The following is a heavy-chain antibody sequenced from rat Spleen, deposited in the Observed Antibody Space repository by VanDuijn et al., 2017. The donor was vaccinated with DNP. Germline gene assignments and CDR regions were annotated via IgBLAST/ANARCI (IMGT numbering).Heavy chain of an antibody. V-gene: IGHV5-22*01. CDR2: ISYDGSST. CDR3: ARQVWAFDY. J-gene: IGHJ2*01. CDR1: GFTFSDYY. Sequence: EVQLVESGGGLVQPGRSMKLSCAASGFTFSDYYMAWVRQAPKKGLEWVASISYDGSSTYYRDSVKGRFTISRDNAKSTLYLQMDSLRSEDTATYYCARQVWAFDYWSQGVMVTVSS. D-gene: IGHD1-7*01.